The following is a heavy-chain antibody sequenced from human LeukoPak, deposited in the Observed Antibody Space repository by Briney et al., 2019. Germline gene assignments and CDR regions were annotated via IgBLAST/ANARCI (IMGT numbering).Heavy chain of an antibody. CDR3: ARGESGYAVSRGQYYYYMDV. J-gene: IGHJ6*03. Sequence: SETLSLTCTVSGYSISSGYYWGWIRQPPGKGLEWIGSIYHSGSTYYNPSLKSRVTISVDTSKNQFSLKLSSVTAADTAVYYCARGESGYAVSRGQYYYYMDVWGKGTTVTVSS. V-gene: IGHV4-38-2*02. CDR2: IYHSGST. CDR1: GYSISSGYY. D-gene: IGHD5-12*01.